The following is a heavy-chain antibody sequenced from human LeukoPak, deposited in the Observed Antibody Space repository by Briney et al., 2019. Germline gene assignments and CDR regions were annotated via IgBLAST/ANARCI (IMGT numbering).Heavy chain of an antibody. V-gene: IGHV3-23*01. Sequence: PGGSLRLSCAASGFTFSSYAMSWVRQAPGKGLEWVSAISNSGASTYYADSVKGRFTISRDRSENTLYLQMNSLRAEDTAVYYCALGLYILDQWGQGTLVTVSS. CDR1: GFTFSSYA. J-gene: IGHJ4*02. D-gene: IGHD2-2*02. CDR2: ISNSGAST. CDR3: ALGLYILDQ.